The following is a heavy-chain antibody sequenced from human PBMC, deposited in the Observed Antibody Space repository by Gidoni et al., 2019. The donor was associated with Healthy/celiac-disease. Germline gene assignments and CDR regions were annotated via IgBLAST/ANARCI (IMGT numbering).Heavy chain of an antibody. CDR3: AIASWELPPDY. CDR2: LSYDGSNK. V-gene: IGHV3-30*03. Sequence: VQLVESGGGVVQPGRSLRRSCAAGGSTFSSYGMHWVRQAPGKGLGWVAVLSYDGSNKYYADSVNGRFTISRDNSKNTLYLQMNSLRAEDTAVYYCAIASWELPPDYWGQGPLVTVSS. J-gene: IGHJ4*02. CDR1: GSTFSSYG. D-gene: IGHD1-26*01.